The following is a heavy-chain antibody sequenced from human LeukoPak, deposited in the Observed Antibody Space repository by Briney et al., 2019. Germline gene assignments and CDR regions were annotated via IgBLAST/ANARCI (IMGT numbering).Heavy chain of an antibody. CDR1: GGSFSGYY. CDR2: INHSGST. V-gene: IGHV4-34*01. D-gene: IGHD3-10*01. Sequence: KPSETLSLTCAVYGGSFSGYYWSWIRQPPGKGLEWIGEINHSGSTNYNPSLKSRVTISVDTSKNQLSLKLSSVTAADTAVYYCARHKAYYYGSGSYYIGPVYAFDIWGQGTMVTVSS. CDR3: ARHKAYYYGSGSYYIGPVYAFDI. J-gene: IGHJ3*02.